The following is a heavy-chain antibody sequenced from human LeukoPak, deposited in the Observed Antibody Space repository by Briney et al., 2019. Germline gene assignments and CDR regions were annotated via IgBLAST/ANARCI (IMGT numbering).Heavy chain of an antibody. V-gene: IGHV4-59*01. CDR2: IYYSGST. J-gene: IGHJ5*02. CDR3: ARVSPRFDP. Sequence: PSETLSLTCTVSGGSISSYYWSWIRQPRGKGLEWIGYIYYSGSTNYNPSLKGRVTISVDTSKNQFSLKLSSVTAADTAVYYCARVSPRFDPWGQGTLVTVSS. CDR1: GGSISSYY.